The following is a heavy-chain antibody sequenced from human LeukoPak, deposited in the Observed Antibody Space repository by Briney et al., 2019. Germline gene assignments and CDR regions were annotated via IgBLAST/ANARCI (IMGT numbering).Heavy chain of an antibody. D-gene: IGHD5-18*01. CDR1: CASISNYY. CDR3: ARVRGITSMAYFDY. Sequence: PSDTLSLTCTVSCASISNYYWIWIRQPAGKGLEWIGLIYTSENTNYNPSLKSRVTMSVDTSKNQFSLKLSSVTAADTAVYYCARVRGITSMAYFDYWGQGTLVTV. V-gene: IGHV4-4*07. J-gene: IGHJ4*02. CDR2: IYTSENT.